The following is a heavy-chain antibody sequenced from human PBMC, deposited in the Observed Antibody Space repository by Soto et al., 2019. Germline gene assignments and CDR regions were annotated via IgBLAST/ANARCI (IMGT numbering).Heavy chain of an antibody. D-gene: IGHD6-19*01. J-gene: IGHJ3*02. Sequence: GASVKVSCKAPGGTFRSYAISWVRHAPGQGLEWMGGIIPIFGTANYAQKFQGRVTITADESTSTAYMELSSLRSEDTAVYYCARDILLLRRYIAVAGNDAFDIWGQGTMVTVSS. V-gene: IGHV1-69*13. CDR1: GGTFRSYA. CDR2: IIPIFGTA. CDR3: ARDILLLRRYIAVAGNDAFDI.